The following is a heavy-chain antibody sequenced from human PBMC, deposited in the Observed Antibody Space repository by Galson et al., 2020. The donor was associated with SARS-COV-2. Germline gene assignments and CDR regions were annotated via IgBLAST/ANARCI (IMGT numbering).Heavy chain of an antibody. CDR3: ASGRLRFDY. D-gene: IGHD4-17*01. Sequence: SETLSLTCAVSGFSISSGYYWGWIRQPPGQGLEWIGTVYRGGRTYYNQSLKSRVTISVDTSKNQFSLRLSSVTAADTAVYYCASGRLRFDYWGQGTLVTVSS. CDR2: VYRGGRT. V-gene: IGHV4-38-2*01. J-gene: IGHJ4*02. CDR1: GFSISSGYY.